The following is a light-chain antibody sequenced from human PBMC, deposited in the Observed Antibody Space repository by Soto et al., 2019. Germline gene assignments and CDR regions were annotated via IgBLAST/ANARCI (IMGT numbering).Light chain of an antibody. V-gene: IGLV2-14*01. CDR1: SSDVGGYNY. J-gene: IGLJ2*01. CDR3: SSYTSSNTLV. CDR2: EVS. Sequence: QSALTQPASVSGSPGQSITISCTGTSSDVGGYNYVSWYQQHPGKAPKLMIYEVSYRPSGVSNRFSGSKSGNTASLTISGLQAEDEADYYCSSYTSSNTLVFGGGTKLTVL.